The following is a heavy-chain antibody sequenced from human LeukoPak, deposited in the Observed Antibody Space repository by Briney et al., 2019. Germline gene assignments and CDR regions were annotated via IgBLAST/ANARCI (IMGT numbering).Heavy chain of an antibody. CDR3: ARGQQMGYYYYYMDV. J-gene: IGHJ6*03. D-gene: IGHD6-13*01. Sequence: GGSLRLSCAASGFTFSDYYMSWIRQAPGKGLEWVSYISSSGSTIYYADSVKGRFTISRDNAKNSLYLQMNSLRAEDTAVYYCARGQQMGYYYYYMDVWGKGTTVTVSS. CDR2: ISSSGSTI. V-gene: IGHV3-11*01. CDR1: GFTFSDYY.